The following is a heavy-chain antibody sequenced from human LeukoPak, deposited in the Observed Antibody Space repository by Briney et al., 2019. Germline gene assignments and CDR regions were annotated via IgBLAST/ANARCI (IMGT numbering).Heavy chain of an antibody. Sequence: PGGSLRLSCAVSEFIVSINYMTWVRQAPGKGLEWVSSISSSSSYIYYADSVKGRFIISRDNAKNSLYLQMISLRAEDTAVYYCARAPYYYYDSGSGTRVTGNPDYWGQGTLVTVSS. J-gene: IGHJ4*02. D-gene: IGHD3-10*01. CDR1: EFIVSINY. V-gene: IGHV3-21*01. CDR3: ARAPYYYYDSGSGTRVTGNPDY. CDR2: ISSSSSYI.